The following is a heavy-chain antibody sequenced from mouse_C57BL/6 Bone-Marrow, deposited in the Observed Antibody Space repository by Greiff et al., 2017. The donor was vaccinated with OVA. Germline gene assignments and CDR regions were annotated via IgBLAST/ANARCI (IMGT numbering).Heavy chain of an antibody. V-gene: IGHV5-6*02. J-gene: IGHJ1*03. D-gene: IGHD2-3*01. CDR2: ISSGGSYT. CDR1: GFTFSSYG. Sequence: EVKVVESGGDLVKPGGSLKLSCAASGFTFSSYGMSWVRQTPDKRLEWVATISSGGSYTYYPDSVKGRFTISRDNAKNTLYLQMSSLKSEDTAMYYCARRDGYPYWYFDVWGTGTTVTVSS. CDR3: ARRDGYPYWYFDV.